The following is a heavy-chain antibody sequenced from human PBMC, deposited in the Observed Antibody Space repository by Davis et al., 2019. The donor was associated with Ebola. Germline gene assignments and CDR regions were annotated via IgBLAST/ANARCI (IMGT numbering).Heavy chain of an antibody. Sequence: GESLKISCAASGFTFSSYSMNWVRQAPGKGLEWVSSITSSSNYIYYADSLKGRFTISRDNAKNSLYLQMNSLRSEDTAVYYCARVGGSCYGYWGQGALVSVSS. J-gene: IGHJ4*02. V-gene: IGHV3-21*01. CDR2: ITSSSNYI. CDR3: ARVGGSCYGY. CDR1: GFTFSSYS. D-gene: IGHD2-15*01.